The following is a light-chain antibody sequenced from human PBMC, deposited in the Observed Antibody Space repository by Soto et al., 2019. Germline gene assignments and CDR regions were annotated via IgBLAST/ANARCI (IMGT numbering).Light chain of an antibody. CDR1: SSNIGAGYV. J-gene: IGLJ2*01. CDR2: GNT. CDR3: RSYDNNFNGYVV. V-gene: IGLV1-40*01. Sequence: QSVLTQPPSVSGAPGQRVTISCTGSSSNIGAGYVVHWYQHVPGTAPKLLIFGNTNRPSGVPDRFSGSKSGTSASLAITGLQAEDEADYHCRSYDNNFNGYVVFGGGTKVTVL.